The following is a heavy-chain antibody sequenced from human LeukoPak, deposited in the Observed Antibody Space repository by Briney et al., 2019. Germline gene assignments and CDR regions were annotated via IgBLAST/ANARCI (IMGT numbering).Heavy chain of an antibody. Sequence: SETLSLTCAVYGGSFSGYYWSWIRQPPGKGLEWIGEINHSGSTNYNPSLKSRVTISVDTSKNQFSLKLSFVTAADTAVYYCARVSRYCSSTSCYLKDGMDVWGQGTTVTVSS. CDR3: ARVSRYCSSTSCYLKDGMDV. J-gene: IGHJ6*02. CDR2: INHSGST. V-gene: IGHV4-34*01. D-gene: IGHD2-2*01. CDR1: GGSFSGYY.